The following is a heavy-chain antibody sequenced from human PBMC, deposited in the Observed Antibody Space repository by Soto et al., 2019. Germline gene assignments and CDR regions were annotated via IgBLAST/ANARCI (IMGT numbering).Heavy chain of an antibody. Sequence: QLQLQESGPGLVKPSETLSLTCTVSGGSISSSPYYWGWIRQPPGKGLEWIRNIYYNGNTFYNPSLKSRVTISIDTSKNQFSLKLSSVTAADTAVYYCARHGPLSNNWNQLDYWGQGTLVTVSS. D-gene: IGHD1-1*01. CDR2: IYYNGNT. CDR3: ARHGPLSNNWNQLDY. CDR1: GGSISSSPYY. V-gene: IGHV4-39*01. J-gene: IGHJ4*02.